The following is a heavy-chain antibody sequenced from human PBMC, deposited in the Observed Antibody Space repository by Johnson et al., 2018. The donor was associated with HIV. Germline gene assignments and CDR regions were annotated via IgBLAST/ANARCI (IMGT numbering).Heavy chain of an antibody. V-gene: IGHV3-48*03. Sequence: VQLVESGGGVVQPGRSLRLSCAASGFTFSSYAMHWVRQAPGKGLEWVSYITSSGATKYYAASVKGRFTISRDNTENLVYLQMNILSAEDTAVYYCARAPEVRGVDAFDIWGQGTVVTVSS. D-gene: IGHD3-10*01. J-gene: IGHJ3*02. CDR3: ARAPEVRGVDAFDI. CDR1: GFTFSSYA. CDR2: ITSSGATK.